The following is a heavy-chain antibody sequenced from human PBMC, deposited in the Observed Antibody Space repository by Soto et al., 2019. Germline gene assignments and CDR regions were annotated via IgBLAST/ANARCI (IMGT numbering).Heavy chain of an antibody. CDR2: IYYSGST. D-gene: IGHD6-13*01. V-gene: IGHV4-39*01. CDR3: ARQGAAAGTLGAFDI. CDR1: GGSISSSSYY. J-gene: IGHJ3*02. Sequence: QLQLQESGPGLVKPSETLSLTCTVSGGSISSSSYYWGWIRQPPGKGLEWIGSIYYSGSTYYNPSLKSRVTISVDTSKNQFSLKLSSVTAADTAVYYCARQGAAAGTLGAFDIWGQGTMVTVSS.